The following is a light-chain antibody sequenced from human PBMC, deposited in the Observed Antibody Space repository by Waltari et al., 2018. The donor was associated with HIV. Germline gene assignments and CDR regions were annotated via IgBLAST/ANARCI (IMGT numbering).Light chain of an antibody. CDR3: QQYGSSPQT. Sequence: EIVLTQSPAPLSLSPGERATLSCRASQSVSSSDLAWYQQKPGQAPRLLIYGASSRATGIPDRFSGSGSGTDFTLTISRLEPEDFAVYYCQQYGSSPQTFGPGTKVDIK. V-gene: IGKV3-20*01. CDR2: GAS. CDR1: QSVSSSD. J-gene: IGKJ3*01.